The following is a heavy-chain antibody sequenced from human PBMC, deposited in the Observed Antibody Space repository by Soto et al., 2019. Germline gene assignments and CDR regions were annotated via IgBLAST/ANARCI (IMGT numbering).Heavy chain of an antibody. CDR3: TTRSVMGALLC. J-gene: IGHJ4*02. V-gene: IGHV1-24*01. Sequence: GASVKVSCKVSGYTLADLNIHWVRQAPGKGLEWMGGYIPDQGKLVYAENFQGRVTMTEDTSTDTAYMELNSLRFEDTAVYFCTTRSVMGALLCWRQRTLVTVSS. CDR2: YIPDQGKL. D-gene: IGHD1-26*01. CDR1: GYTLADLN.